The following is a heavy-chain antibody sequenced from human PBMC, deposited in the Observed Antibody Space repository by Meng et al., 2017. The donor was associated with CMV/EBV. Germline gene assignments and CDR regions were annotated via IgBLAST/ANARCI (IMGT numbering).Heavy chain of an antibody. CDR3: ARRLAAAEGTSFSYYGMDV. J-gene: IGHJ6*02. CDR1: GYIFISDC. V-gene: IGHV5-51*01. D-gene: IGHD6-13*01. Sequence: KVFCKGSGYIFISDCIGWVRQMTRKGLGWMGIIYPGDSDTRYSPSFQGQVTISADKSISTAYLQWSSLKASDTAMYYCARRLAAAEGTSFSYYGMDVWGQGTTVTVSS. CDR2: IYPGDSDT.